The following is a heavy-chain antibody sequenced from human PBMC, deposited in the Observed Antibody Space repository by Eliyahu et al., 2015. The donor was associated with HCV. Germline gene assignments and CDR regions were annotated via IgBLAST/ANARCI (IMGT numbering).Heavy chain of an antibody. D-gene: IGHD6-19*01. CDR3: ASGGGGIAVTGTGGWFDP. V-gene: IGHV4-59*01. CDR1: GGSIXTYY. CDR2: IHYSGST. J-gene: IGHJ5*02. Sequence: QVQLQESGPGLVKPSETLSLTCTXXGGSIXTYYGXWIRQPPGKGXEWIGYIHYSGSTNYTPSLKSRVTISLDTSKNQFSLNLTSVTAADTAMYYCASGGGGIAVTGTGGWFDPWGQGTLVTVSS.